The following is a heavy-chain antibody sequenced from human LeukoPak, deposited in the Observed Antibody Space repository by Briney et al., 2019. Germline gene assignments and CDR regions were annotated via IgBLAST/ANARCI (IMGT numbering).Heavy chain of an antibody. D-gene: IGHD1-14*01. CDR2: IYTSGST. CDR3: ARTRYGP. CDR1: GGSISSGSYY. Sequence: PSETLSLTCTVSGGSISSGSYYWSWIRQPAGKGLQWIGRIYTSGSTNYNPSLKSRVTISVDTSKNQFSLKLSSVTAADTAVYYCARTRYGPWGQGTLVTVSS. V-gene: IGHV4-61*02. J-gene: IGHJ5*02.